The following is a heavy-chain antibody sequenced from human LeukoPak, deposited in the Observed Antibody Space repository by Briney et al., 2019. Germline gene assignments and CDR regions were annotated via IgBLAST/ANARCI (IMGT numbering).Heavy chain of an antibody. J-gene: IGHJ6*03. Sequence: SETLSLTCAVYGGSFSGYYWSWIRQPPGKGLEWIGEINHSGSTKYNPSLKNQVTISVDTSKNQFSLRLSSVTAADTAVYYCARRLGRKFGERFYYYHYLDVWGKGTTVTISS. CDR3: ARRLGRKFGERFYYYHYLDV. CDR1: GGSFSGYY. V-gene: IGHV4-34*01. D-gene: IGHD3-10*01. CDR2: INHSGST.